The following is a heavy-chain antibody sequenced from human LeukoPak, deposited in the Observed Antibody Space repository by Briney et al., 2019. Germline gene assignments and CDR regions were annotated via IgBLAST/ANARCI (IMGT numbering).Heavy chain of an antibody. CDR3: ARAYSYGLFDY. D-gene: IGHD5-18*01. Sequence: GESLKISFKGSGYRFTSYWIGWVRPMPGKGLEWMGIIYPGDSDTRYSPSFQGQVTISADKSTSTAYLQWSSLKASDTAIYYCARAYSYGLFDYWGQGTPVTVSS. CDR2: IYPGDSDT. CDR1: GYRFTSYW. V-gene: IGHV5-51*01. J-gene: IGHJ4*02.